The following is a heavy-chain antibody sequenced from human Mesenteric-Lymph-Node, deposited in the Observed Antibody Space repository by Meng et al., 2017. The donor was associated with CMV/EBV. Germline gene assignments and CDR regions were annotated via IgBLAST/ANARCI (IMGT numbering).Heavy chain of an antibody. CDR3: ARVRGGCSASSCTLDP. V-gene: IGHV4-4*02. CDR2: AIHYGAS. J-gene: IGHJ5*02. D-gene: IGHD2-2*01. CDR1: GDSISSPNW. Sequence: GDSISSPNWWTWVRKTPGKGLEWIGEAIHYGASNYNPSLQSRVTISLDKSKNQFSLNLKSVTAADTGVYYCARVRGGCSASSCTLDPWGQGTLVTVSS.